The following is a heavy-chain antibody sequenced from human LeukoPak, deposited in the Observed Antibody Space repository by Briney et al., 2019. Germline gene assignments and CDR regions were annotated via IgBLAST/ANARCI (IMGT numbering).Heavy chain of an antibody. V-gene: IGHV3-23*01. CDR2: IIPSGHTT. CDR1: GFTFSSHG. CDR3: AKDDRWLQFCC. Sequence: PGGTLRLSCVASGFTFSSHGMNWVRQAPGKGLEWVSGIIPSGHTTYYADSVRGRFIISRDNSRNTVYLQMNSLRAEDTAVYYCAKDDRWLQFCCWGQGTLVTVSA. J-gene: IGHJ4*02. D-gene: IGHD5-24*01.